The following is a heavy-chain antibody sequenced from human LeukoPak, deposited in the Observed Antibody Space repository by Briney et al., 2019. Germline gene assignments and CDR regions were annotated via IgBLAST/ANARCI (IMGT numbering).Heavy chain of an antibody. CDR2: IYHSGST. CDR3: ARDRGSCSSTSCYVWFDP. D-gene: IGHD2-2*01. J-gene: IGHJ5*02. CDR1: GGSISSGGYY. V-gene: IGHV4-30-2*01. Sequence: SSQTLSLTCTVSGGSISSGGYYWGWIRQPPGKGLEWIGYIYHSGSTYYNPSLKSRVTISVDRSKNQFSLKLSSVTAADTAVYYCARDRGSCSSTSCYVWFDPWGQGTLVTVSS.